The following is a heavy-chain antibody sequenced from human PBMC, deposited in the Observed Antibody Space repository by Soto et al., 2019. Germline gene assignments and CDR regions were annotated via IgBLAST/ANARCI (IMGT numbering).Heavy chain of an antibody. J-gene: IGHJ4*02. CDR2: MIPDSGRT. CDR1: GYTFTNHV. V-gene: IGHV1-8*01. Sequence: QVRLVQSGADMKKPGASVKVSCKASGYTFTNHVINWVRQVPGQGLEWMGWMIPDSGRTRYAQKFQGRVSLTRNTSSSTAYMELTSLKSEDSAVYYCARGDQFGFGVDFWGQGTLVTVSS. D-gene: IGHD3-10*01. CDR3: ARGDQFGFGVDF.